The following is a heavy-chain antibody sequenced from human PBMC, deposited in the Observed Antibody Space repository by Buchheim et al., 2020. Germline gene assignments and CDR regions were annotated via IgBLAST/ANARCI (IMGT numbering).Heavy chain of an antibody. V-gene: IGHV3-7*01. J-gene: IGHJ4*02. Sequence: EVQLVESGGGLVQPGGSLRLSCAGSGFTFSSYWMSWVRQTPGKGLEWVAKLKEDGSQKYYVYSVKGRFTISRDNAQNSLYLQMNSLTAEDTAVYYCARGGHTYAYWGQGTL. D-gene: IGHD3-16*01. CDR3: ARGGHTYAY. CDR1: GFTFSSYW. CDR2: LKEDGSQK.